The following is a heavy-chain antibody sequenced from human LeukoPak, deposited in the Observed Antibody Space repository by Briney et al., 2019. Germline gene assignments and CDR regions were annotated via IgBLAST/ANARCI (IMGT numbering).Heavy chain of an antibody. D-gene: IGHD1-26*01. CDR2: IYYSGST. CDR1: GGSISSSNYY. CDR3: ARNASDSGTSYFDY. J-gene: IGHJ4*02. Sequence: SETLSLTCTVSGGSISSSNYYWGWLRQPPGKGLEWIGSIYYSGSTSYNPSLKSRVTISVDTSKIQFSLKLDSVTAADTAVYYCARNASDSGTSYFDYWGQGTLVTVSS. V-gene: IGHV4-39*01.